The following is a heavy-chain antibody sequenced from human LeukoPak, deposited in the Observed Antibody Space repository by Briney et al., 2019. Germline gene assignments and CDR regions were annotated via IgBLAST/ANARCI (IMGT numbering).Heavy chain of an antibody. V-gene: IGHV4-4*09. CDR2: IHASGPT. CDR1: GGSISTYY. D-gene: IGHD6-6*01. CDR3: ARHDAGIAARPFDN. Sequence: SETLSLTCTVSGGSISTYYWSWIRRPPGKGLEWIAYIHASGPTNYDPSLKSRITISVDTSKNQFSLKLSSVTAADTAVYYCARHDAGIAARPFDNWGQGTLVTVSS. J-gene: IGHJ4*02.